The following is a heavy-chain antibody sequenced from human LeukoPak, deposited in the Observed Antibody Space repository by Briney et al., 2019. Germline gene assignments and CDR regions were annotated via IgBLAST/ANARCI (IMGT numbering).Heavy chain of an antibody. CDR2: IYPSGNT. CDR1: GGSFSNYF. CDR3: AREDSGSYYNFYYFYMDV. J-gene: IGHJ6*03. D-gene: IGHD3-10*01. Sequence: SSETLSLTCSVSGGSFSNYFWSWVRQPAGKGLEWIGRIYPSGNTNYNPSLKSRVTLSVDTSKTQFYLSLSSVTAADTAVYYCAREDSGSYYNFYYFYMDVWGKGTTVTISS. V-gene: IGHV4-4*07.